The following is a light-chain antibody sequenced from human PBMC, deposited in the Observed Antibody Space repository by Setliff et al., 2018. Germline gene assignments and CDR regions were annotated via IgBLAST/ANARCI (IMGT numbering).Light chain of an antibody. CDR3: QQYYDTPRT. CDR2: WAS. Sequence: DIVMTQSPDSLAVSLGERATINCKSSQSLLYSSTDKDYLAWYQQKPGQPPKLLIYWASTRESGVPDRFSGSGSGTDFTLSISSLQAEDVAVYYCQQYYDTPRTVGQGTKVDIK. CDR1: QSLLYSSTDKDY. V-gene: IGKV4-1*01. J-gene: IGKJ1*01.